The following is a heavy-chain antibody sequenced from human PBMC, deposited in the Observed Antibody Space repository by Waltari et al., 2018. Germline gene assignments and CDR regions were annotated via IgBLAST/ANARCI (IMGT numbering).Heavy chain of an antibody. D-gene: IGHD3-3*01. V-gene: IGHV3-48*03. CDR2: ISASGTSV. CDR1: GFHLRRFE. J-gene: IGHJ4*02. CDR3: ARDSRNFGVVRFDH. Sequence: LVESGGALVQPGGSLTLSCNAAGFHLRRFEVNWVRQAPGKGLGWISYISASGTSVSYADSVKGRFTISRDNTRNSLLLQMNSLRAEDTAIYYCARDSRNFGVVRFDHWGQGTLLTVAS.